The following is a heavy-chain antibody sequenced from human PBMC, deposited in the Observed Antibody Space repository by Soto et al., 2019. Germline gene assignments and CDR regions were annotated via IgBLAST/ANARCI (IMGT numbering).Heavy chain of an antibody. CDR2: IYYSGST. J-gene: IGHJ5*02. CDR1: GGSISSSSYY. V-gene: IGHV4-39*01. D-gene: IGHD2-2*01. CDR3: ARPKGDIVVVPASMSGWAWFDP. Sequence: QLQLQESGPGLVKPSETLSLTCTVSGGSISSSSYYWGWIRQPPGKGLEWIGSIYYSGSTYYNTSLKARVTISVDTSKNQFSLKLISVTAADTAVYYCARPKGDIVVVPASMSGWAWFDPWGQGTLVTVSS.